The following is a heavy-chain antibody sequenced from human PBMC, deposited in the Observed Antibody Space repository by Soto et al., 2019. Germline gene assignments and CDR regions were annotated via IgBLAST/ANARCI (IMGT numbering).Heavy chain of an antibody. CDR2: IYYSGSP. V-gene: IGHV4-59*01. CDR1: GGSISSYY. D-gene: IGHD6-6*01. Sequence: SETLSLTCTVSGGSISSYYWSWIRQPPGKGLEWIGYIYYSGSPNYNPSLKSRVTISVDTSKNQFSLKLSSVTAADTAVYYCARDSRPGYYYYGMDVWGQGTTVTVSS. CDR3: ARDSRPGYYYYGMDV. J-gene: IGHJ6*02.